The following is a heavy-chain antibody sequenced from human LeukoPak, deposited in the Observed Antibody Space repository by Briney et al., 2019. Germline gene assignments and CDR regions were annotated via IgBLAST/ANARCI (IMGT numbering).Heavy chain of an antibody. D-gene: IGHD6-13*01. CDR2: ISSTGRTI. V-gene: IGHV3-48*03. CDR1: GFTSSSHE. CDR3: AREAVAAAGARSNWFDP. J-gene: IGHJ5*02. Sequence: GGSLRLSCAASGFTSSSHEMNWVRQAPGKGLEWIAYISSTGRTIYYTDSAKDRFTISRDNAKGSVYLQMNRLRDEDTAIYYCAREAVAAAGARSNWFDPWGQGTLVTVSS.